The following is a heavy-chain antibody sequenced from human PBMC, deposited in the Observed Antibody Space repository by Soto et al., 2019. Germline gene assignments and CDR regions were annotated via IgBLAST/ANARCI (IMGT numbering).Heavy chain of an antibody. J-gene: IGHJ6*02. CDR1: GDSISGYN. CDR2: FRSGGGT. D-gene: IGHD3-10*01. V-gene: IGHV4-59*08. Sequence: SETLSLTCTVSGDSISGYNLAWIRQPPGKGLEWIGYFRSGGGTSYNPSLKSRVAISADTSTKQFSLRLSSVTAADTAVYYCVRQGIGVLHGLVDVWGQGTTVTVSS. CDR3: VRQGIGVLHGLVDV.